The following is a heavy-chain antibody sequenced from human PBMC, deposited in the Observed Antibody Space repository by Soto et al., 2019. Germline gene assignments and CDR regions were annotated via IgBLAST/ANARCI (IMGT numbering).Heavy chain of an antibody. Sequence: SETLSLTCTVSGGSISSYYWSWIRQPPGKGLEWIGYIYYSGSTNYNPSLKSRVTISVDTSENQFSLKLSSVTAADTAVYYCARHSGWLRDAFDIWGQGTMVTVSS. J-gene: IGHJ3*02. V-gene: IGHV4-59*08. CDR2: IYYSGST. D-gene: IGHD5-12*01. CDR3: ARHSGWLRDAFDI. CDR1: GGSISSYY.